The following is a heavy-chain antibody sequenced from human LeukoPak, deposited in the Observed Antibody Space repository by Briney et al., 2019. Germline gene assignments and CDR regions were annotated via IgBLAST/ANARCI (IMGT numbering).Heavy chain of an antibody. J-gene: IGHJ3*02. D-gene: IGHD3-9*01. CDR1: GGSFSGYY. V-gene: IGHV4-34*01. CDR2: INHSGST. CDR3: ARRRYLDWWGHAFDI. Sequence: SETLSLTCAVYGGSFSGYYWSWIRQPPGKGLEWIGEINHSGSTNYNPSLKSRVTISVDTSKNQFSLKLSSVTAADTAVYYCARRRYLDWWGHAFDIWGQGTMVTVSS.